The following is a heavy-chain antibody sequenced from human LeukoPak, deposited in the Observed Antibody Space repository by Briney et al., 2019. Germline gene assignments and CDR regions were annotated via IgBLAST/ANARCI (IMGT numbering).Heavy chain of an antibody. CDR3: AKTTIGYSSGRYPGWPVDY. J-gene: IGHJ4*02. D-gene: IGHD6-19*01. Sequence: GGSLRLSCAASGFTFSSYAMNWVSQAPGKGLEWVSAISGSGGSTYYADSVKGRFTISRDNSKNTVYLQMNSLRAEDTAVYYCAKTTIGYSSGRYPGWPVDYWGQGTLVTVSS. CDR1: GFTFSSYA. CDR2: ISGSGGST. V-gene: IGHV3-23*01.